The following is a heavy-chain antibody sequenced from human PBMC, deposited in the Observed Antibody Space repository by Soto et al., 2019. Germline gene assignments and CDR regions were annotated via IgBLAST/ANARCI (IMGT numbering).Heavy chain of an antibody. D-gene: IGHD3-10*01. CDR3: ARMVRGVFSHYYYMDV. CDR1: GFTVSSNY. V-gene: IGHV3-66*01. Sequence: GGSLRLSCAASGFTVSSNYMSWVRQAPGKGLEWVSVIYSGGSTYYADSVKGRFTISRDNSKNTLYLQMNSLRAEDTAVYYCARMVRGVFSHYYYMDVWGKGTTVTVSS. CDR2: IYSGGST. J-gene: IGHJ6*03.